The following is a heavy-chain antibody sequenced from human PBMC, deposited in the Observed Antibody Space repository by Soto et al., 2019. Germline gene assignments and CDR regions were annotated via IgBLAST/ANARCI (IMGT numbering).Heavy chain of an antibody. CDR3: ARGPPLFGSSEGYFAY. CDR2: IYYSGST. Sequence: SETLSLTCTVSGGSISSSSYYWGWIRQPPGKGLEWIGSIYYSGSTYYNPSLKSRVTISVDTSKNQFSLKLSSVTAADTAVYYCARGPPLFGSSEGYFAYWGQGTLVTVSS. D-gene: IGHD6-6*01. J-gene: IGHJ4*02. CDR1: GGSISSSSYY. V-gene: IGHV4-39*01.